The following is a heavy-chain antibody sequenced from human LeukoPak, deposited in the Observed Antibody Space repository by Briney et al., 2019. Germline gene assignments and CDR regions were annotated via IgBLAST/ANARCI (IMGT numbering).Heavy chain of an antibody. Sequence: ASVKVSCKASGGTFSSYAISWVRQAPGQGLEWMGGIIPIFGTANYAQKFQGRVTITTDESTSTAYMELSSLRSEDTAVYYRAGVRGIITDYYYYYMDVWGKGTTVTVSS. J-gene: IGHJ6*03. CDR2: IIPIFGTA. CDR3: AGVRGIITDYYYYYMDV. V-gene: IGHV1-69*05. D-gene: IGHD3-10*01. CDR1: GGTFSSYA.